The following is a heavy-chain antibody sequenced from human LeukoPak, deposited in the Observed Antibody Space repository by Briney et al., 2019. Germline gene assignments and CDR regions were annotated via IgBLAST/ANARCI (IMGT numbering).Heavy chain of an antibody. CDR2: LNNSGIT. J-gene: IGHJ5*02. CDR3: ARGSGGTWKGNWFDP. Sequence: SETLSRTGAGYGGSFSDYYWGRLGQAQGKGLEWFGELNNSGITYANPSLKSRVTISTDTSKNQFSLKRSSVTAADTAIYYCARGSGGTWKGNWFDPWGRGTLVTVSS. V-gene: IGHV4-34*01. CDR1: GGSFSDYY. D-gene: IGHD2-15*01.